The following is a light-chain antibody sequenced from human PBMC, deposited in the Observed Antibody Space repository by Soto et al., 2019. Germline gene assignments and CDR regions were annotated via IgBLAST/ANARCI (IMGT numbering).Light chain of an antibody. V-gene: IGKV1-12*01. CDR2: GAS. CDR1: QDVGKW. Sequence: EIQMTQSPSSVSASVGDRVTITCRASQDVGKWLAWYQQKPGKAPTLLIHGASSLQSGVPSRYSGSGSGTDFTLTISSLQPEDFATYYCQQANSFPIPFGQRTRLEIK. CDR3: QQANSFPIP. J-gene: IGKJ5*01.